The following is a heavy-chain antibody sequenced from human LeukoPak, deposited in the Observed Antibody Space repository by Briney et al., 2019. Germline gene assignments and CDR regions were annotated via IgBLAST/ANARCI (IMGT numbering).Heavy chain of an antibody. CDR3: AKISGVAPI. CDR1: GFIFSNYG. Sequence: GGSLRLSCAASGFIFSNYGMSWVRQAPGEGLEWVSSITASGGNTYYADSVKGRFTISRDNSKNTLYLQMNSLRAEDTALYYCAKISGVAPIWGQGTMVTVSS. CDR2: ITASGGNT. D-gene: IGHD5-12*01. V-gene: IGHV3-23*01. J-gene: IGHJ3*02.